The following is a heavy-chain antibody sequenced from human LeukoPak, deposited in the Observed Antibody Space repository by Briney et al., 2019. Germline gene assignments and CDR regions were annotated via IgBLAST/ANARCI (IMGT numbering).Heavy chain of an antibody. CDR2: IRFDGSNK. CDR1: GFTFSGYG. Sequence: PGGSLRLSCAASGFTFSGYGMHWVRQAPGKGLEWVAFIRFDGSNKYYADSVKGRFTTSRDNSKNTLYLQMNSLRAEDTAVYYCAKDHHDSSAFDYWGQGTLVTVSS. J-gene: IGHJ4*02. D-gene: IGHD3-22*01. CDR3: AKDHHDSSAFDY. V-gene: IGHV3-30*02.